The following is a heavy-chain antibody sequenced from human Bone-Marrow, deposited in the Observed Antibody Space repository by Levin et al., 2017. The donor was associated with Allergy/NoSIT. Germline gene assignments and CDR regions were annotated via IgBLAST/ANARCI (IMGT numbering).Heavy chain of an antibody. Sequence: SGGSLRLSCTGAGFMFSNYAIHWVRQAPGKGLEWVALISFDGNNKDYANSVKGRFTISRDNSRNTLYLQMDSLTTEDTAFYYCAKVSRDGVVTGVFDYWGQGTLVTVSS. V-gene: IGHV3-30*18. CDR2: ISFDGNNK. J-gene: IGHJ4*02. CDR1: GFMFSNYA. D-gene: IGHD2-21*02. CDR3: AKVSRDGVVTGVFDY.